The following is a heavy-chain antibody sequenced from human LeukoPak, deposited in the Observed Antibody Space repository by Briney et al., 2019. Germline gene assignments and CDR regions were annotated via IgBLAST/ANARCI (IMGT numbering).Heavy chain of an antibody. CDR2: INSDGSST. J-gene: IGHJ4*02. CDR1: GFTFSSYW. V-gene: IGHV3-74*01. D-gene: IGHD5-18*01. Sequence: GGSLRLSCAASGFTFSSYWMHWVRQAPGKGLVWVSLINSDGSSTSYADSVKGRFTISRDNAKNTLYLQMNSLRAEDTAVYYCAREGQLWDCLDYWGQGTLVTVSS. CDR3: AREGQLWDCLDY.